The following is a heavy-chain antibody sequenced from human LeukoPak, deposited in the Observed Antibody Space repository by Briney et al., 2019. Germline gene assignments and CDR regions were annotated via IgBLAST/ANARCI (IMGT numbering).Heavy chain of an antibody. J-gene: IGHJ4*02. V-gene: IGHV3-13*01. Sequence: GGSLRLSCAASGFTFSSYDMHWVRQVTGKGLEWVSGIGTADDTYYSGSVKGRFTISRENAKNSLYLQMNSLRAGDTAVYYCTRAPHGDYFDYRGQGTLVTVSS. CDR1: GFTFSSYD. CDR2: IGTADDT. D-gene: IGHD4-17*01. CDR3: TRAPHGDYFDY.